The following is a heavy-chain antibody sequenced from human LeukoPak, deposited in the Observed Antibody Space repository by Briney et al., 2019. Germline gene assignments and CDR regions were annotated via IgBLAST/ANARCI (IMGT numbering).Heavy chain of an antibody. J-gene: IGHJ4*02. D-gene: IGHD3-10*01. CDR2: IWYDGGNT. V-gene: IGHV3-33*01. CDR1: GFTFPNYA. Sequence: PGGCVRLSCAASGFTFPNYAMHWVRQAPGKGLEGLAAIWYDGGNTFYADSVKGRFIISSDNSWNTLSLQMNNVRGDDTAVYYCATAWASGQNSFDYWGQGTLVAVSS. CDR3: ATAWASGQNSFDY.